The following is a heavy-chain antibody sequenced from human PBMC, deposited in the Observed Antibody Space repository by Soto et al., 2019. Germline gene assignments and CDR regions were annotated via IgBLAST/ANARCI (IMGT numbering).Heavy chain of an antibody. CDR2: IYSGGST. J-gene: IGHJ6*02. Sequence: EVQLVESGGGLVQPGGSLRLSCAASGFTVSSNYMSWVRQAPGKGLEWVSVIYSGGSTYYADSVKGRFTNSRDNSKNTLYLQMNSLRAEDTAVYYCARDEYYYGMDVWGQGTTVTVSS. V-gene: IGHV3-66*01. CDR3: ARDEYYYGMDV. CDR1: GFTVSSNY.